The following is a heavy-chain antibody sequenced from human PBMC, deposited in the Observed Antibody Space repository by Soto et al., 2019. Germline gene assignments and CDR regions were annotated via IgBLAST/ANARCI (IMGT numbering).Heavy chain of an antibody. Sequence: SETLSLTCTVSGGSISSSGYCWGWIRQPPGKGLEWIGSIYYSGSTYYNPSLKSRVTISVDTSKNQFSLKLSSVTAADTAVYYCARWPLYVGIVAYYFDYWGQGTLVTVSS. CDR1: GGSISSSGYC. J-gene: IGHJ4*02. D-gene: IGHD5-12*01. CDR2: IYYSGST. V-gene: IGHV4-39*01. CDR3: ARWPLYVGIVAYYFDY.